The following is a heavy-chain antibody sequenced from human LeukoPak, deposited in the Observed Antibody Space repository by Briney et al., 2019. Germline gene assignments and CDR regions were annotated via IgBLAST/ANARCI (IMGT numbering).Heavy chain of an antibody. J-gene: IGHJ4*02. CDR3: ARDTGGQRFDY. CDR2: IHPNSGGT. Sequence: ASVKVSCKASGYTFTDYYLHWVRQAPGQGLEWMGWIHPNSGGTNYAQKFQGRVTMTRDTSITTAYMEVSRLRSDDTAVYYCARDTGGQRFDYWGQGTQVTVSS. CDR1: GYTFTDYY. D-gene: IGHD2-8*02. V-gene: IGHV1-2*02.